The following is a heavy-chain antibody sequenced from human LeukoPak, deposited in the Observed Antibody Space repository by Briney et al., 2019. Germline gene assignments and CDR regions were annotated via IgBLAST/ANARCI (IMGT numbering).Heavy chain of an antibody. J-gene: IGHJ3*02. CDR1: GFTFSSYS. CDR2: ISSSGTYI. CDR3: ARWAAFDI. V-gene: IGHV3-21*01. Sequence: GGFLRLSCATSGFTFSSYSMNWVRQAPGKGLEWVSSISSSGTYIYYADSVKGRFTISRDNAKNSLYLQMNSLRAEDTAVYYCARWAAFDIWGQGTMVTVSS.